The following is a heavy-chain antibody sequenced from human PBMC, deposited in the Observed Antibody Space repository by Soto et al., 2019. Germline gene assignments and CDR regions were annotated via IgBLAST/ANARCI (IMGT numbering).Heavy chain of an antibody. CDR2: TYLRSKWYN. CDR1: RDSVSTNSAT. CDR3: ARAAVACDDCDL. J-gene: IGHJ3*01. D-gene: IGHD2-15*01. V-gene: IGHV6-1*01. Sequence: QIQLQQSGPGLVKPSPTLSLTCVISRDSVSTNSATWNWIRQSPSRGLEWLGRTYLRSKWYNEYAVSVTSRIAIRPDTSTNLFYLQLSYVTPEDTAVYFCARAAVACDDCDLWGQGTVVTVSS.